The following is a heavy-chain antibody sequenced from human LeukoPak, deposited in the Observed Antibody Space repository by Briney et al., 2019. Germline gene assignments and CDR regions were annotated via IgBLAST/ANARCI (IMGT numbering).Heavy chain of an antibody. Sequence: GGSLRLSCAASGLTFSSYAMSWVRQAPGKGLEWVSTISGSGDSTYYADSVKGRFTISRDNSKNTLYLQMNSLRVEDTAVYYCTKPDCPSTSCYTLDYWGQGILVTVSS. CDR1: GLTFSSYA. J-gene: IGHJ4*02. CDR3: TKPDCPSTSCYTLDY. CDR2: ISGSGDST. V-gene: IGHV3-23*01. D-gene: IGHD2-2*02.